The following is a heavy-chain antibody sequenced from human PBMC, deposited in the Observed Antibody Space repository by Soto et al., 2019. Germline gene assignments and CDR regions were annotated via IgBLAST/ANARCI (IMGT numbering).Heavy chain of an antibody. CDR2: IFYSGTT. D-gene: IGHD3-16*01. CDR1: GGSISSGDYF. Sequence: QVQLQESGPGLVKPSQTLSLTCTVSGGSISSGDYFWNWIRLHPGKGLDWIGYIFYSGTTHYNPSLQSRVTISVDTSKKQFSLKMSSVTAADTAVYYCARGIIMGEWYFDLWGRGTLVTVSS. V-gene: IGHV4-31*03. CDR3: ARGIIMGEWYFDL. J-gene: IGHJ2*01.